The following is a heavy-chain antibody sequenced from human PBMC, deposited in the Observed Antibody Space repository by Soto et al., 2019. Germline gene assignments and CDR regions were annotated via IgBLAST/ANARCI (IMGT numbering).Heavy chain of an antibody. V-gene: IGHV3-15*01. Sequence: GSLRLSCAASGXPVSNACMSWVRQAPGKGLELVGRIKSKTDGGTTDYAAPVKGRFTMARDDSKNTLYLQMNSLKTEDTAVYYCTTGPEGTVYWGQGTLSPVSS. CDR1: GXPVSNAC. CDR3: TTGPEGTVY. D-gene: IGHD1-1*01. CDR2: IKSKTDGGTT. J-gene: IGHJ4*02.